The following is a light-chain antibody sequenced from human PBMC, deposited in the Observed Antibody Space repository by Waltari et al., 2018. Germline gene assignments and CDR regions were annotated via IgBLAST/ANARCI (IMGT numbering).Light chain of an antibody. V-gene: IGLV4-69*01. Sequence: QLVLTQSPSASASLGASIKLTSTLSSGPTSKAIAWLHQQPEKGPRFLMKVNSDGSHRKGDEIPDRFSGSSSGAERYLSISSLQSEDEADYFCQTGGHGTWVFGGGTKLTVL. CDR2: VNSDGSH. CDR1: SGPTSKA. CDR3: QTGGHGTWV. J-gene: IGLJ3*02.